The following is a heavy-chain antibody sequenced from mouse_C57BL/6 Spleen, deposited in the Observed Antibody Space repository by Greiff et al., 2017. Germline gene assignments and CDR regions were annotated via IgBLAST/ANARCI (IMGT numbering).Heavy chain of an antibody. CDR2: INYDGSST. V-gene: IGHV5-16*01. Sequence: EVHLVESEGGLVQPGSSMKLSCTASGFTFSDYYMAWVRQVPEKGLEWVANINYDGSSTYYLDSLKSRFIISRDNAKNILYLQMSSLKSEDTATYYCASGVPYYYGSSYEYFDVWGTGTTVTVSS. CDR1: GFTFSDYY. CDR3: ASGVPYYYGSSYEYFDV. D-gene: IGHD1-1*01. J-gene: IGHJ1*03.